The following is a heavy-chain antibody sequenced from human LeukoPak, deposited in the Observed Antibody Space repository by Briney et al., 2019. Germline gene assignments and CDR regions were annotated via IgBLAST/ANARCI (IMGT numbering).Heavy chain of an antibody. CDR1: GGSISSGSYY. CDR3: ARGGWDPFDY. J-gene: IGHJ4*02. CDR2: IYTSGST. Sequence: PSETLSLTCTVSGGSISSGSYYWSWIRQPAGKGLEWIGRIYTSGSTNYNPSLKSRVTISVDTSKNQFSLKLSSVTAADTAVYYCARGGWDPFDYWGQGTLVTVSS. D-gene: IGHD1-26*01. V-gene: IGHV4-61*02.